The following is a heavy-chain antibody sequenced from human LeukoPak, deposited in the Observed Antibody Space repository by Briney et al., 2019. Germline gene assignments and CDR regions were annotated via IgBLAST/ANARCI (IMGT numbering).Heavy chain of an antibody. J-gene: IGHJ4*02. Sequence: GGSMRLSCAASGFTFSGSAMHWVRQASGKGLEWVGRIRSKANSYATAYAASVRGRFTISRDDSKNTAYLQMNSLKTEDTAVYYCTSSGIAAAATFDYWGQGTLVTVSS. CDR3: TSSGIAAAATFDY. V-gene: IGHV3-73*01. D-gene: IGHD6-13*01. CDR2: IRSKANSYAT. CDR1: GFTFSGSA.